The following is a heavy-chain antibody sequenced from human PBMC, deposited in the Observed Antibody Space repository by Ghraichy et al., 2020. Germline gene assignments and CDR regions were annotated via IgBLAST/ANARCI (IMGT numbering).Heavy chain of an antibody. J-gene: IGHJ4*02. CDR2: IYYSGST. V-gene: IGHV4-39*07. D-gene: IGHD6-19*01. Sequence: SETLSLTCTVSGGSISSSSYYWGWIRQPPGKGLEWIGSIYYSGSTYYNPSLKSRVTISVDTSKNQFSLKLSSVTAADTAVYYCARNGQWLGGVDYWGQGTLVTVSS. CDR3: ARNGQWLGGVDY. CDR1: GGSISSSSYY.